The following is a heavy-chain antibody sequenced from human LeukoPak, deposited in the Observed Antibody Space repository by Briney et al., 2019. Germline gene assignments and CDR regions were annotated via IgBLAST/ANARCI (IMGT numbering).Heavy chain of an antibody. CDR1: GFTFSSYS. Sequence: GGSLRLSCAASGFTFSSYSMTWVRQAPGKGLEWVSSINSRSSSVYYADSVKGRFTISRDNAKNSLYLQMNSLRVEDTAVYYCARGPTMKMDVWGKGTTVTVSS. V-gene: IGHV3-21*01. J-gene: IGHJ6*04. CDR3: ARGPTMKMDV. CDR2: INSRSSSV. D-gene: IGHD3-22*01.